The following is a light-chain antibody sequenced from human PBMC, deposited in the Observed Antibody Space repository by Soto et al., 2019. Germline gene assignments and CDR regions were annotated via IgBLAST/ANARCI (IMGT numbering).Light chain of an antibody. Sequence: DIQMTQSPSSLSASVGDRVTITCRASQSIGTSLSWHQQKSGRAPKLLIHAASSLQSGVPSRFSGSGSGTDFTLTISSLQPEDVATYYCQQLNSYPRTFGGGTKVEIK. J-gene: IGKJ4*01. CDR3: QQLNSYPRT. CDR2: AAS. CDR1: QSIGTS. V-gene: IGKV1-39*01.